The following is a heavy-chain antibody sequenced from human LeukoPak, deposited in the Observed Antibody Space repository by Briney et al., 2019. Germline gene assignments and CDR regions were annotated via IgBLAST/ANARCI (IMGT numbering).Heavy chain of an antibody. CDR3: ARDDVVVTAIRKRYGMDV. J-gene: IGHJ6*02. Sequence: GGSLRLSCAASGFTFSSYTMHWVAQAPGKGLEWLAVISYDGSNAYYADSVRGRFTISRDDSKNTLYLQMSSLRAEDTAVYYCARDDVVVTAIRKRYGMDVWGQGTTVTVSS. CDR1: GFTFSSYT. CDR2: ISYDGSNA. V-gene: IGHV3-30-3*01. D-gene: IGHD2-21*02.